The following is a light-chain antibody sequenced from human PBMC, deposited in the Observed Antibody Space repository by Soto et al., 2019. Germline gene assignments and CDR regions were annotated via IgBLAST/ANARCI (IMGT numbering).Light chain of an antibody. CDR3: SSYTSSNTLV. CDR1: SSVVGGYNY. J-gene: IGLJ2*01. V-gene: IGLV2-14*01. CDR2: EVS. Sequence: QSALTQPASVSGSPGQSITISCTGTSSVVGGYNYVSWYQQHPGKAPKLMIYEVSNRPSGVSNRFSGSKSGNTASLTISGLQAEDEADYYCSSYTSSNTLVFGGGTKVTVL.